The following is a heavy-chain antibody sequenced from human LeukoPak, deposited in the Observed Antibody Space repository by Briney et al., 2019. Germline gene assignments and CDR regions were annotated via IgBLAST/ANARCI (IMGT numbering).Heavy chain of an antibody. Sequence: GRSLRLSCAASGFTFSSYGMHWVRQAPGKGLEWVSAISGSGGSTYYADSVKGRFTISRDNSKNTLYLQMNSLRAEDTAVYYCAKSENTMVRPPTNWFDPWGQGTLVTVSS. CDR1: GFTFSSYG. CDR2: ISGSGGST. V-gene: IGHV3-23*01. CDR3: AKSENTMVRPPTNWFDP. D-gene: IGHD3-10*01. J-gene: IGHJ5*02.